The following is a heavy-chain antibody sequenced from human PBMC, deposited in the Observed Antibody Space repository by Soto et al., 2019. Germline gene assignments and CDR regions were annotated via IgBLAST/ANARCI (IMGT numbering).Heavy chain of an antibody. J-gene: IGHJ4*02. CDR1: GFTFSSYC. CDR3: ANAPPRSGDYEFDY. Sequence: PGGSLRLSCAASGFTFSSYCMSWVRQAPGKGLQWVFAISGSGGSTYYTDSVRGRFTISRDTSKSKLYLKINSLRAEDTAVYYLANAPPRSGDYEFDYWGQGTLVTVSS. V-gene: IGHV3-23*01. D-gene: IGHD2-21*01. CDR2: ISGSGGST.